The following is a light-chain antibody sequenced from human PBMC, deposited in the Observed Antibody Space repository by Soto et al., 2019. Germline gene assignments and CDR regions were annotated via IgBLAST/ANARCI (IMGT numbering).Light chain of an antibody. V-gene: IGKV1-27*01. J-gene: IGKJ3*01. Sequence: DIRSIQTPSTRSAYLEVRVTRTCRASHAISNYLAWYQQKPGKLPKLLISAASSLESGVPSRFSGSGSGTDFTLTISSLQPEYVGTYYCQEYYSPPFSFSPGTEVDIK. CDR3: QEYYSPPFS. CDR2: AAS. CDR1: HAISNY.